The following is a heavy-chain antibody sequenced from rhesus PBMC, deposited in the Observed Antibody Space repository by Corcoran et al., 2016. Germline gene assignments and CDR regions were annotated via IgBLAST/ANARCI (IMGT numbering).Heavy chain of an antibody. CDR3: VRVDRRAVMIDF. J-gene: IGHJ4*01. CDR1: GYSISSRFS. V-gene: IGHV4-127*01. D-gene: IGHD2-39*01. Sequence: QVQLQESGPGLAKPSETLSLTCAVSGYSISSRFSWTWVRQPPGKGLEGIWVLGGDTDSTYYNPSLKSRVTMSKDSSTTNFSLRLTSVTAADTALYYCVRVDRRAVMIDFWGQGVLVTVSS. CDR2: LGGDTDST.